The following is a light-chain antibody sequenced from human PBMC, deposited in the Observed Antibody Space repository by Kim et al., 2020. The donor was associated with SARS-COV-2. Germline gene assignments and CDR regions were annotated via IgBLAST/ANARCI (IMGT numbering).Light chain of an antibody. V-gene: IGLV2-14*04. CDR1: SGDIVSYNF. Sequence: GQSITISCTGSSGDIVSYNFVSWYQQHPGKAPKLMIYDVSKRPSGVSDRFSGSKSGDTASLTISGLQAEDEAYYYCSSYTRSSSFGFGGGTQLTVL. J-gene: IGLJ3*02. CDR3: SSYTRSSSFG. CDR2: DVS.